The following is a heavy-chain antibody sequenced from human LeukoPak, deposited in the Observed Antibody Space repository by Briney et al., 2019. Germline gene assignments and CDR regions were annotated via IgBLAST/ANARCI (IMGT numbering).Heavy chain of an antibody. CDR3: ARSGYSYGEYFQQ. CDR1: GFTVSSNH. V-gene: IGHV3-66*01. D-gene: IGHD5-18*01. CDR2: IYSGGST. Sequence: PGGSLRLSCAASGFTVSSNHMSWVRQAPGKGLEWVSIIYSGGSTYYADSVKGRFTISRDNSKNILYLQMNSLRAEDSAVYYCARSGYSYGEYFQQWGQGTLVTVSS. J-gene: IGHJ1*01.